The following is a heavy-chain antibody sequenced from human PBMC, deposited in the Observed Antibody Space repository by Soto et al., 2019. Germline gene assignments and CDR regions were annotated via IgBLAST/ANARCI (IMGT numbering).Heavy chain of an antibody. CDR2: ITARGGTK. J-gene: IGHJ4*02. Sequence: EVQLLESGGKLVQPGGSLSLSCAASGFTFSSYAMNWVRRVPGKGLECVSGITARGGTKFYSDSVKGRFTISRDSSKNTVFLQMNSLRVEDTGVYYCAKLKGPLLGLVPTLYLDSWGQGTLVTVSA. D-gene: IGHD2-2*01. CDR3: AKLKGPLLGLVPTLYLDS. CDR1: GFTFSSYA. V-gene: IGHV3-23*01.